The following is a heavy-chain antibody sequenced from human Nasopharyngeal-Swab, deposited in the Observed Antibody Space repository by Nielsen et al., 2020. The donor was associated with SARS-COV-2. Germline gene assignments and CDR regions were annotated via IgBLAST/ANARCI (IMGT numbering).Heavy chain of an antibody. D-gene: IGHD1-14*01. CDR2: IYYSGST. CDR3: ARGRPPSPNRKDGDYFDY. V-gene: IGHV4-59*12. CDR1: GGSISSYY. Sequence: SETLSLTCTVSGGSISSYYWSWIRQLPGKGLEWFGYIYYSGSTNYNPSLKIRVTMSVDTSKNQFSLKLSSVTAADTAVYYGARGRPPSPNRKDGDYFDYWGQGTLVTVSS. J-gene: IGHJ4*02.